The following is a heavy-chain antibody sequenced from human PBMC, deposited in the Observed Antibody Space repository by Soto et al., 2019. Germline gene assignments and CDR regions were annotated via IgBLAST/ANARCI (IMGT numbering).Heavy chain of an antibody. J-gene: IGHJ5*02. CDR1: GGSISGYY. CDR3: ARVPNYDILTGYVEWWFDP. D-gene: IGHD3-9*01. Sequence: PSETLSLTCTVSGGSISGYYWSWIRQPPGKGLEWIGYMYNTGSTVYTPSFKSRVTISVDTSKNQFSLKLSSVTAADTAVYYCARVPNYDILTGYVEWWFDPWGQGTLVTVSS. CDR2: MYNTGST. V-gene: IGHV4-59*01.